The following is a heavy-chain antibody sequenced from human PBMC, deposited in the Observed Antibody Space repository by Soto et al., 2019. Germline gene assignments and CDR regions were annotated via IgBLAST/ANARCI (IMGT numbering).Heavy chain of an antibody. D-gene: IGHD2-15*01. CDR2: IHYSGTT. Sequence: SETLSLTCTVSGDSISSGDYYWGWIRQPPGKGLEWIGSIHYSGTTFYNSSLKSRVTISVDTSRNQFSLKLTSVTAADTAVYYCARQRVVPATPTNWFDPWGQGTLVTVSS. CDR1: GDSISSGDYY. CDR3: ARQRVVPATPTNWFDP. J-gene: IGHJ5*02. V-gene: IGHV4-39*01.